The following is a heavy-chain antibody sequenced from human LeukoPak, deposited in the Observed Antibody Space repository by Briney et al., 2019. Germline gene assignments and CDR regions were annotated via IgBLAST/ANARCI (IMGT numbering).Heavy chain of an antibody. V-gene: IGHV3-21*01. CDR2: ISSSSSYI. D-gene: IGHD2-2*01. CDR3: ARDLSVVVPAATLFDP. CDR1: GFTFSSYG. J-gene: IGHJ5*02. Sequence: PGGSLRLSCAASGFTFSSYGMNWVRQAPGKGLEWVSSISSSSSYIYYADSVKGRFTISRDNAKNSLYLQMNSLRAEDTAVYYCARDLSVVVPAATLFDPWGQGTLVTVSS.